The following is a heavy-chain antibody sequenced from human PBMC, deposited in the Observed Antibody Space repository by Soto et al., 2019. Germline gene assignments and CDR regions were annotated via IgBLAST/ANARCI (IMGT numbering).Heavy chain of an antibody. Sequence: ASVKVSCKASGYTFTSYGIGWVRQAPGQGLEWMGWISAYNGNTNYAQKLQGRVTMTTDTSTSTAYMELRSLRSDDTAVYYCAREGTAAPRGNYYYYYGMDVWGQGTTVTVSS. D-gene: IGHD2-2*01. CDR1: GYTFTSYG. V-gene: IGHV1-18*01. J-gene: IGHJ6*02. CDR3: AREGTAAPRGNYYYYYGMDV. CDR2: ISAYNGNT.